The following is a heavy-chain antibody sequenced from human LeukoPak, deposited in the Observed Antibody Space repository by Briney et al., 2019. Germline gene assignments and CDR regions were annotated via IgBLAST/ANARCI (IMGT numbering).Heavy chain of an antibody. CDR3: ARHYGDPMVFQESEYYYGSGSYYWFDP. Sequence: PSETLSLTCTVSGGSISSSSYYWGWLRQPPGKGLEWIGRIYYSGSTYYNPSLKSRVTISVDTSKNQFSLKLSSVTAADTAVYYCARHYGDPMVFQESEYYYGSGSYYWFDPWGQGTLVTVSS. D-gene: IGHD3-10*01. V-gene: IGHV4-39*07. J-gene: IGHJ5*02. CDR2: IYYSGST. CDR1: GGSISSSSYY.